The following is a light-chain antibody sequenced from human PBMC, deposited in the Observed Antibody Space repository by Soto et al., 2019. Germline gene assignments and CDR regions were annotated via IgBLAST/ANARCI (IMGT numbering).Light chain of an antibody. Sequence: EIVLTHSPGTLSLSPGEGATLSCRASRGVSANYLAWYQQKPGQAPTLLIYGASIRAAGIPDRFSGSGSGTDFTLTIRRLEPEDFAVYYCQQYGSSPRITFGQGTRLEIK. CDR2: GAS. J-gene: IGKJ5*01. V-gene: IGKV3-20*01. CDR1: RGVSANY. CDR3: QQYGSSPRIT.